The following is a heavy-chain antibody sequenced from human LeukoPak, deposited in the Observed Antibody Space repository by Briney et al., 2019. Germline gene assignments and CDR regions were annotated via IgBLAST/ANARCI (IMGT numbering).Heavy chain of an antibody. Sequence: GGSLRLSCAASGFTFSSYAMHWVRQAPGKGLEWVSYISGSSGTLYYADSVKGRFTISRDNAKNSLYLQMNSLRAEDTAVYYCARDQANYYDSSGSYGDYLDHWGQGTLVTVSS. V-gene: IGHV3-48*04. D-gene: IGHD3-22*01. CDR2: ISGSSGTL. J-gene: IGHJ4*02. CDR1: GFTFSSYA. CDR3: ARDQANYYDSSGSYGDYLDH.